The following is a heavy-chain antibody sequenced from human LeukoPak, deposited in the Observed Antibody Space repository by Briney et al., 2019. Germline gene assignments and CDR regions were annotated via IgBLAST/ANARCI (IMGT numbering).Heavy chain of an antibody. CDR1: GGSISSYY. Sequence: SETLSLTFTVSGGSISSYYWSWIRQPAGKGLEWIGRIYTSGSTNYNPSLKSRVTISVDKSKNQFSLKPSSVTAADTAVYYCASNDYGDSSFDYWGQGTLVTVSS. CDR3: ASNDYGDSSFDY. V-gene: IGHV4-4*07. J-gene: IGHJ4*02. D-gene: IGHD4-17*01. CDR2: IYTSGST.